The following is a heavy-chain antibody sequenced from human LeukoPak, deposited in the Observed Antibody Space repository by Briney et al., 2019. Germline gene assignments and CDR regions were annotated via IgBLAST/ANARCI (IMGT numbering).Heavy chain of an antibody. CDR1: GGSISGHY. CDR2: IYYSGST. D-gene: IGHD3-22*01. V-gene: IGHV4-59*08. J-gene: IGHJ5*02. Sequence: SETLSLTCTVSGGSISGHYWSWIRQPPGKGLEWIGYIYYSGSTNYNPSLKSRDTISVDTSKNQFSLKLSSVTAADTAVYYCARRDYDSSVFDPWGQGTLVTVSS. CDR3: ARRDYDSSVFDP.